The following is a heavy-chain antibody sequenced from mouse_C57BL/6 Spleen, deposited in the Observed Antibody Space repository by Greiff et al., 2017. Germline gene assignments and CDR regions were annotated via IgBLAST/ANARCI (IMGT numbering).Heavy chain of an antibody. J-gene: IGHJ1*03. D-gene: IGHD1-1*01. CDR3: GRRYYGSSYEDWYFDV. Sequence: LQESGPELVKPGASVKISCKASGYSFTDYNMNWVKQSNGKSLEWIGVINPNYGTPSYNQKFKGKATLTVDQSSNTAYMQLNSLTSEDSAVYYCGRRYYGSSYEDWYFDVWGTGTTVTVSS. V-gene: IGHV1-39*01. CDR1: GYSFTDYN. CDR2: INPNYGTP.